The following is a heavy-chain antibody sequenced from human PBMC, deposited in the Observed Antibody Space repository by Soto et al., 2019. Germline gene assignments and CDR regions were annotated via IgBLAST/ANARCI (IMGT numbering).Heavy chain of an antibody. J-gene: IGHJ4*02. CDR1: GDSIGSFY. CDR3: ARRYGPGFDY. CDR2: IYYSGST. D-gene: IGHD4-17*01. V-gene: IGHV4-59*08. Sequence: SETLSLTCTVSGDSIGSFYWTWIRQPPGRGLEWIGYIYYSGSTNYNPSLNSRVTISVDTSKNQFSLKVSSVTAADTAVYYCARRYGPGFDYWGQGTLVTVSS.